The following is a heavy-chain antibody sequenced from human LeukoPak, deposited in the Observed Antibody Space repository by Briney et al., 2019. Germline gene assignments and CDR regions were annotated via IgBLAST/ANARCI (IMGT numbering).Heavy chain of an antibody. D-gene: IGHD3-22*01. Sequence: ASVKVSCKASGYTFTSYAMHWVRQAPGQRLEWMGWINAGNGNTKYSQKFQGRVTITRDTSASTAYMELSSLRSEDTAVYYCARTALRYYDSSGYYFDYWGQGTLVTVSS. CDR1: GYTFTSYA. CDR3: ARTALRYYDSSGYYFDY. J-gene: IGHJ4*02. V-gene: IGHV1-3*01. CDR2: INAGNGNT.